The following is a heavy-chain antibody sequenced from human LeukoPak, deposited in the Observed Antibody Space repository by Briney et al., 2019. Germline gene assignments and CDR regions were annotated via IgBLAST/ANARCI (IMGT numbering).Heavy chain of an antibody. CDR2: MNPKSGNT. CDR1: GYTFTSYD. D-gene: IGHD3-22*01. CDR3: ARGPSDSSGSYWSRPYYFDY. J-gene: IGHJ4*02. V-gene: IGHV1-8*01. Sequence: ASVKVSCKASGYTFTSYDINWVRQATGQGLEWMGWMNPKSGNTGYAQKFQGRVTITRNTSMSTAYMELSSLRSEDTAVYYCARGPSDSSGSYWSRPYYFDYWGQGTLVTVSS.